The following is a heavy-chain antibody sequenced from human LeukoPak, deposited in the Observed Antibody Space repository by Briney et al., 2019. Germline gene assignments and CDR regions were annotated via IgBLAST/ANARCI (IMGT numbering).Heavy chain of an antibody. CDR1: GGSISSYY. CDR3: AREGGPGGDYGSIDS. J-gene: IGHJ4*02. Sequence: SETLSLTCSASGGSISSYYWSWIRQPAGKQPEWIGRMYTSGSTYYNPSLKSRVTMSADTSKNQFSLKLTSVTAAATSVYYCAREGGPGGDYGSIDSWGQGTLVTVSS. CDR2: MYTSGST. V-gene: IGHV4-4*07. D-gene: IGHD4-17*01.